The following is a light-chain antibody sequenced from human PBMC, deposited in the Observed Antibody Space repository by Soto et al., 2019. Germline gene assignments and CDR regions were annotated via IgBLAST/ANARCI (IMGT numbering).Light chain of an antibody. Sequence: EIVLTQSPGTLSVSPGERATLSCRASQSVSSSYLAWYQQQPGQAPRLLIYGASSRATGIPDRFSGSGSGTDFTLTISRLEPEDFAVYYCQQYGSSSWTFGQGTKVDIK. J-gene: IGKJ1*01. CDR2: GAS. V-gene: IGKV3-20*01. CDR3: QQYGSSSWT. CDR1: QSVSSSY.